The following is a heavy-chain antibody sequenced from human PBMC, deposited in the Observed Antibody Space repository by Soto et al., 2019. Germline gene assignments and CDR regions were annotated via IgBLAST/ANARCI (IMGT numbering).Heavy chain of an antibody. CDR2: IYWDDDK. J-gene: IGHJ4*02. CDR1: GFSLSTSGVG. V-gene: IGHV2-5*02. D-gene: IGHD3-10*01. CDR3: AHQIYFYGSGSYAHYFDY. Sequence: QITLKESGPPLVKPTQTLTLTCTFSGFSLSTSGVGVGWIRQPPGKALEWLALIYWDDDKCYSPSLKSRLTITKDTSKNQVVLTMTTMDPVDTATYYCAHQIYFYGSGSYAHYFDYWGQGTLVTVSS.